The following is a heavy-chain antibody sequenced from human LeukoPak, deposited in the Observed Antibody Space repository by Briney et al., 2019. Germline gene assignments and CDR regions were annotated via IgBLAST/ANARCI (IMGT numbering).Heavy chain of an antibody. D-gene: IGHD2-21*02. J-gene: IGHJ4*02. V-gene: IGHV3-30*02. CDR1: GFTFNNYG. Sequence: GGSLRLSCAASGFTFNNYGMQWVRQAPGKGLEWVAVIWFDGSSKYYADSVKGRFTISRDNSKNTLYLQMNSLRAEDTAVYYCAKDHPYCGGDCPLASWGQGTLVTVSS. CDR2: IWFDGSSK. CDR3: AKDHPYCGGDCPLAS.